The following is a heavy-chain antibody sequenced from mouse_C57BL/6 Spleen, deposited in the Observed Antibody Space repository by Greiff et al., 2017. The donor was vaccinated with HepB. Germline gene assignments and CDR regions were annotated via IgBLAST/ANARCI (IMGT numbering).Heavy chain of an antibody. V-gene: IGHV1-66*01. D-gene: IGHD1-1*02. CDR3: ARSGGGYWYFDV. Sequence: QVQLQQSGPELVKPGASVKISCKASGYSFPSYYIHWVKQRPGPGLEWIGWIYPGSGNTKYNEKFKGKATLTADTSSSTAYMQLSSLTSEDSAVYYCARSGGGYWYFDVWGTGTTVTVSS. CDR2: IYPGSGNT. J-gene: IGHJ1*03. CDR1: GYSFPSYY.